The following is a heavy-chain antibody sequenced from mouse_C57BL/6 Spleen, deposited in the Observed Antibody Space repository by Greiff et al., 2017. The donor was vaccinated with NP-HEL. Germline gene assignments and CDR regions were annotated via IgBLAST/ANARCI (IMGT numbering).Heavy chain of an antibody. D-gene: IGHD2-12*01. Sequence: QVQLQQPGTELVKPGASVKLSCKASGYTFTSYWMHWVKQRPGQGLEWIGNINPSNGGTNYNEKFKSKATLTVDKSSSTAYMQLSSLTSEYSAFYYCARLRRGYYAMDYWGQGTSVTVSS. CDR1: GYTFTSYW. CDR2: INPSNGGT. CDR3: ARLRRGYYAMDY. J-gene: IGHJ4*01. V-gene: IGHV1-53*01.